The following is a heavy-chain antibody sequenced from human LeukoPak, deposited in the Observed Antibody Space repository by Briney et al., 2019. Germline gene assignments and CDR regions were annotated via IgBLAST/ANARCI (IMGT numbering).Heavy chain of an antibody. CDR2: IYYSGST. Sequence: SETLSLTCTVSGGSISSSSYYWGWIRQPPGKGLEWIGSIYYSGSTYYNPSLKSRVTISVDTSKNQFSLKLSSVTAADTAVYYCARDLSPTSHWFDPWGQGTLVTVSS. V-gene: IGHV4-39*02. CDR3: ARDLSPTSHWFDP. CDR1: GGSISSSSYY. J-gene: IGHJ5*02. D-gene: IGHD2/OR15-2a*01.